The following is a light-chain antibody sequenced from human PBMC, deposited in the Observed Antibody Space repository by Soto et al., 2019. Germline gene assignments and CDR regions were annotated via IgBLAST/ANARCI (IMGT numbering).Light chain of an antibody. J-gene: IGLJ3*02. V-gene: IGLV1-51*01. CDR1: SSNIGNNY. CDR2: DNN. CDR3: GTWDSSLSIGG. Sequence: QAVVTQPPSVSAAPGQKVTISCSGSSSNIGNNYVAWYQHLPGTAPKLLIYDNNKRPSGIPDRFSGSKSGTSATLGITGLQTGDEAHYYCGTWDSSLSIGGFGGGTKVTVL.